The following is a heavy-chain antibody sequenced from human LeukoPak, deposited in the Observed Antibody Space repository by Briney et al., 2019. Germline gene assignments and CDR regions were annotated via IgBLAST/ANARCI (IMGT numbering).Heavy chain of an antibody. CDR1: GFTFSDYY. Sequence: GGSLRLSCAASGFTFSDYYMSWIRQAPGKGLEWVSYISSSSSYTNYADSVKGRFTISRDNAKNSLYLQMNSLRAEDTAVYYCVRGYCTNGVCHTTPFDYWGQGTLVTVSS. J-gene: IGHJ4*02. CDR2: ISSSSSYT. V-gene: IGHV3-11*06. CDR3: VRGYCTNGVCHTTPFDY. D-gene: IGHD2-8*01.